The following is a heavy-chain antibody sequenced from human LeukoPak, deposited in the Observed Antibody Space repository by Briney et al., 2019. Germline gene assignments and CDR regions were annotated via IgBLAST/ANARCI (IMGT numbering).Heavy chain of an antibody. J-gene: IGHJ4*02. Sequence: SVKVSCKASGGTFSSYAISWVRQAPGQGLEWMGGIIPIFGTANYAQKFQGRVTITTDESTSTAYMELSSLRSEDTAVYYCARAARGRSDCSGGSCYEFGDYWGQGTLVTVSS. CDR3: ARAARGRSDCSGGSCYEFGDY. CDR2: IIPIFGTA. V-gene: IGHV1-69*05. D-gene: IGHD2-15*01. CDR1: GGTFSSYA.